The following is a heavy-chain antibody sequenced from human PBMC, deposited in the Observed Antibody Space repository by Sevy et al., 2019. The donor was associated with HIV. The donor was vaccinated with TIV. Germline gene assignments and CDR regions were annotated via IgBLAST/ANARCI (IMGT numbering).Heavy chain of an antibody. V-gene: IGHV1-46*01. J-gene: IGHJ4*02. CDR2: INPSGDST. CDR3: TSGITGTEVDY. D-gene: IGHD1-20*01. Sequence: ASVKVSCKASGYTFTSYYMHWVRQAPGQGLEWVGLINPSGDSTSYAQTFQDRVTMTRDTSTSTVYMELSSLRSEDTAVYYCTSGITGTEVDYWGQGTLVTVSS. CDR1: GYTFTSYY.